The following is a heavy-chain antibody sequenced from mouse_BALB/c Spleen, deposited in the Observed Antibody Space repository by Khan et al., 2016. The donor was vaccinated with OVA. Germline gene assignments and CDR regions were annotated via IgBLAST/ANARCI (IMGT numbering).Heavy chain of an antibody. CDR3: AGNYDYDEGLAY. CDR2: IWSGGTT. V-gene: IGHV2-2*02. CDR1: GFSLTTYG. Sequence: VQLQQSGPGLVQPSQSLSITCTVSGFSLTTYGVHWVRQSPGKGLEWLGVIWSGGTTDYSAAFISRLSITKDNSKSQVFFKMKSLQANDTAIYYCAGNYDYDEGLAYWGQGTLVTVSA. D-gene: IGHD2-4*01. J-gene: IGHJ3*01.